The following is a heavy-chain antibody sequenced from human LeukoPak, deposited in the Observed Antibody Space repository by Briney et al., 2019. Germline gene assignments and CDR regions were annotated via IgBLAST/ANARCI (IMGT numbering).Heavy chain of an antibody. Sequence: TSGTLSLTCTVSGGSISSSSYYWGWIRQSPGKGLEWIGTMDYSGNTYYNPSLKSRVTVSVDTSKNQFSLNVNSVTAADTAVYYCARAHGSGRSWYLDYWGQGTLVTVSS. CDR3: ARAHGSGRSWYLDY. J-gene: IGHJ4*02. V-gene: IGHV4-39*01. CDR2: MDYSGNT. CDR1: GGSISSSSYY. D-gene: IGHD3-10*01.